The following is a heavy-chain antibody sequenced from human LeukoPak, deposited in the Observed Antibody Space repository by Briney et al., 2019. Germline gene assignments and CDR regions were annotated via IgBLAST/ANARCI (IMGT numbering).Heavy chain of an antibody. CDR3: AKDRSGQGLALYY. CDR2: INSDGSST. J-gene: IGHJ4*02. CDR1: GVTFSSYW. V-gene: IGHV3-74*01. Sequence: GGSLRLSCAASGVTFSSYWMHWVRQTPGKGLVWVSRINSDGSSTTYADSVKGRFTISRDNAKNTLYLQMNSLRAEDTAVYYCAKDRSGQGLALYYWGQGNLGPGS. D-gene: IGHD6-19*01.